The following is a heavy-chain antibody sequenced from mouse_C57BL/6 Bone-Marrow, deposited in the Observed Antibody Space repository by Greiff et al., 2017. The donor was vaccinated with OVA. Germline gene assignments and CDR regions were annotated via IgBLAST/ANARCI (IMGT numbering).Heavy chain of an antibody. CDR3: ARAVIYYGNYAWFAD. Sequence: VKLQQPGAELVRPGSSVKLSCKASGYTFTSYWMHWVKQRPIQGLEWIGNIDPSDSETHYNQKFKDKATLTVDKSSSTAYMQLSSLTSEDSAVYYCARAVIYYGNYAWFADWGQGTLSLSLQ. V-gene: IGHV1-52*01. CDR2: IDPSDSET. J-gene: IGHJ3*01. D-gene: IGHD2-1*01. CDR1: GYTFTSYW.